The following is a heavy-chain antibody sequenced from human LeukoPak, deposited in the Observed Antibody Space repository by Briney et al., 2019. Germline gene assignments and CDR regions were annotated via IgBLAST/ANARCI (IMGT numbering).Heavy chain of an antibody. D-gene: IGHD3-10*01. CDR3: ARARGSDAFDI. Sequence: QPGGSLRLSCAASGFTFSSYAMHWVRQAPGKGLEWVAVISYDGSNKYYADSEKGRFTISRDNSKNTLYLQMNSLRAEDTAVYYCARARGSDAFDIWGQGTMVTVSS. V-gene: IGHV3-30*04. J-gene: IGHJ3*02. CDR2: ISYDGSNK. CDR1: GFTFSSYA.